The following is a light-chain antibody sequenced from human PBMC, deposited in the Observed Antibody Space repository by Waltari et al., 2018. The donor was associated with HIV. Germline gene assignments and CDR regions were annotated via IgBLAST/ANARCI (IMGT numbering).Light chain of an antibody. Sequence: QSALTQPASVSGSPGQSITISCTGTSSDVGTYKLVSWYQQHPGKAPKLMIFEVSKRPSGVSNRFSGSKSGNTASLTISGLQAEDEADYYCCSYAGSSTPVVFGGGTKLTVL. CDR3: CSYAGSSTPVV. CDR2: EVS. V-gene: IGLV2-23*02. J-gene: IGLJ2*01. CDR1: SSDVGTYKL.